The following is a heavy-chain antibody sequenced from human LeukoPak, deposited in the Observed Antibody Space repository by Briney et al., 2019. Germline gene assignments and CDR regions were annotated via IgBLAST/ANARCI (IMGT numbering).Heavy chain of an antibody. Sequence: GGSLRLSCAASGFTFRSYAMGWVRQAPGKGLEWVSFISGNGDSTFYADSVKGRFTVSRDNSKNTLYLQMNSLRAEDTAVYFCAKDRPGSFSPWGQGTLVTVSS. CDR1: GFTFRSYA. J-gene: IGHJ5*02. CDR2: ISGNGDST. V-gene: IGHV3-23*01. CDR3: AKDRPGSFSP. D-gene: IGHD1-26*01.